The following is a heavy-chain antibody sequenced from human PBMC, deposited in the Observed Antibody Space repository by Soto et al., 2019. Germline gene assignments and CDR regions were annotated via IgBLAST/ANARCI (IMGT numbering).Heavy chain of an antibody. V-gene: IGHV4-30-4*01. Sequence: SETLSLTCSVSGGSISSGYYYWSWIRQPPGKGLEWIGNIYYSGNTYYNPSLKSRLIISIDTSKNQFSLKVGSVTAADTAVYYCARDSNCRKGVCYSKIWFDPWGQGTQVTVSS. J-gene: IGHJ5*02. CDR3: ARDSNCRKGVCYSKIWFDP. CDR2: IYYSGNT. CDR1: GGSISSGYYY. D-gene: IGHD2-8*01.